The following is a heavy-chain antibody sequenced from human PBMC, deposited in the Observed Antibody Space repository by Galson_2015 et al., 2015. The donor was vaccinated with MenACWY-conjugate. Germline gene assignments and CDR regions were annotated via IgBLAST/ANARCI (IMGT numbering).Heavy chain of an antibody. D-gene: IGHD2-8*02. CDR2: ISYDGLNK. CDR1: RFTFSTYG. Sequence: SLRLSCAASRFTFSTYGMHWVRQAPGLGLEWVATISYDGLNKYYDDSVKGRFTISRDNSNNPMYLQMSSLRNEDTGVYFCARAADGAMVLPVDVFDLWGQGTRVTVSS. J-gene: IGHJ3*01. CDR3: ARAADGAMVLPVDVFDL. V-gene: IGHV3-30*03.